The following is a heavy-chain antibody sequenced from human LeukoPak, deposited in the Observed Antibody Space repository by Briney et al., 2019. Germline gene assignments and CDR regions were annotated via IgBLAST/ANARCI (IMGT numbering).Heavy chain of an antibody. D-gene: IGHD3-22*01. CDR1: GGSISSYY. CDR2: IYYSGST. Sequence: PSETLSLTCTVSGGSISSYYWSWIRQPPGKGLEWIGYIYYSGSTNYSPSLKSRVTISVDTSKNQFSLKLSSVTAADTAVYYCARSYYYDSSGYLRSSDAFDIWGQGTMVTVSS. V-gene: IGHV4-59*01. J-gene: IGHJ3*02. CDR3: ARSYYYDSSGYLRSSDAFDI.